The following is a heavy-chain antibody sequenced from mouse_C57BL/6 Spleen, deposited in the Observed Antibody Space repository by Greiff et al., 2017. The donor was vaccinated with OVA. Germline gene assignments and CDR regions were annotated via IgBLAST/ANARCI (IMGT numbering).Heavy chain of an antibody. CDR1: GYTFTSYG. CDR2: IYPRSGNT. J-gene: IGHJ3*01. V-gene: IGHV1-81*01. CDR3: ARRGIYYDYDVAY. Sequence: QVQLKESGAELARPGASVKLSCKASGYTFTSYGISWVKQRTGQGLEWIGEIYPRSGNTYYNEKFKGKATLTADKSSSTAYMELRSLTSEDSAVYFCARRGIYYDYDVAYWGQGTLVTVSA. D-gene: IGHD2-4*01.